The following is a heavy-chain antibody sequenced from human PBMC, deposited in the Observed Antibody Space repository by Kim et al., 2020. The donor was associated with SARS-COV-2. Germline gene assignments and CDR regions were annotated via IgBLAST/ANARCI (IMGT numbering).Heavy chain of an antibody. V-gene: IGHV3-33*06. CDR3: AKDVGADWYFDL. D-gene: IGHD3-16*01. J-gene: IGHJ2*01. Sequence: GGSLRLSCAASGFTFSSYGMHWVRQAPGKGLEWVALIWYDGSRKYYADSVEGRFTISRDNSKNTLSLQMNSLRADDTAVYYCAKDVGADWYFDLWGRGTRVTVS. CDR2: IWYDGSRK. CDR1: GFTFSSYG.